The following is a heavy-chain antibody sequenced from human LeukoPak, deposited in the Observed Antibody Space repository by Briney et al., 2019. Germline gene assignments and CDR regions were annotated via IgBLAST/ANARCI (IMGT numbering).Heavy chain of an antibody. Sequence: GGSLRLSCAAYGFTFSSYGMHWVRQAPGKGLEWVAVISYDGSNKYYADSVKGRFTISRDNSKNTLYLQMNSLRAEDTAVYYCAKDSARYCSGGSCYGFDYWGQGTLVTVSS. D-gene: IGHD2-15*01. J-gene: IGHJ4*02. CDR3: AKDSARYCSGGSCYGFDY. V-gene: IGHV3-30*18. CDR1: GFTFSSYG. CDR2: ISYDGSNK.